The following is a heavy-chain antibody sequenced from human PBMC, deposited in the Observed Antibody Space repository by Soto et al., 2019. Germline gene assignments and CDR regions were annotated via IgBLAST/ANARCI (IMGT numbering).Heavy chain of an antibody. J-gene: IGHJ1*01. CDR1: GFTFSSYG. V-gene: IGHV3-30*03. Sequence: GGSLRLACAASGFTFSSYGMHWVRQAPGKGLEWVAVISYDGSNKYYADSVKGRFTISRDNSKNTLYLQMNSLRAEDTAVYYCARAYPQKWELLPYFFASWGQGTLVTVSS. D-gene: IGHD1-26*01. CDR3: ARAYPQKWELLPYFFAS. CDR2: ISYDGSNK.